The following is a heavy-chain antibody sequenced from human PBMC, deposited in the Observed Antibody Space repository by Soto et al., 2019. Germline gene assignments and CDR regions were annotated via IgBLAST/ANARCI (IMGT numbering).Heavy chain of an antibody. CDR2: IDGVGTGT. V-gene: IGHV3-74*01. J-gene: IGHJ4*02. CDR1: GFTFTNYW. D-gene: IGHD3-16*02. CDR3: TTLFEY. Sequence: EVQLVQSGGGSVQPGGSLRLSCAASGFTFTNYWMHWVRQVPGKGLVWVSRIDGVGTGTSYSDSVRGRFTISRDNAENTLYLPMNILRAADTAVYYCTTLFEYFGQGTLVTVSS.